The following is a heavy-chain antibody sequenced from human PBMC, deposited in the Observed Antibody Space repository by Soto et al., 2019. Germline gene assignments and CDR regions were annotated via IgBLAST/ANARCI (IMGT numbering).Heavy chain of an antibody. D-gene: IGHD3-10*01. CDR1: VITLGNRV. CDR2: ITDTGGGT. CDR3: ASVSADSYPGSRIFDF. J-gene: IGHJ4*02. Sequence: AGSLRLALVAYVITLGNRVMTGVRQDSGEGLEWVSTITDTGGGTKYADSVRGRFTMSRDNSNKTLYLQMNSLRVEDSALYYYASVSADSYPGSRIFDFWGRGTLVTVSS. V-gene: IGHV3-23*01.